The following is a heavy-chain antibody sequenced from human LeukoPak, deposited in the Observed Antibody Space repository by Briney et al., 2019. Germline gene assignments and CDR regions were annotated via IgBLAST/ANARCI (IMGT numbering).Heavy chain of an antibody. CDR1: GFAFSTYG. CDR3: ARRTSGSYLDY. V-gene: IGHV3-48*02. CDR2: ITSRSTT. D-gene: IGHD3-10*01. Sequence: GGSLRLSCAASGFAFSTYGMNWVRQAPGKGLEWISYITSRSTTYYADSVRGRFTISRDNAKNSLYLEMSGLRDDDTAVYYCARRTSGSYLDYWGKGTLVTVSS. J-gene: IGHJ4*02.